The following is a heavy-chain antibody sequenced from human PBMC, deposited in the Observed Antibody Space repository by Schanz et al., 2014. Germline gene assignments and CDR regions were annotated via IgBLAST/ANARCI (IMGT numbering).Heavy chain of an antibody. CDR3: TRSYYDFSWGSYRFRAFDM. V-gene: IGHV3-74*01. CDR1: GFTLSSYW. Sequence: EVKLVESGGGAVRPGGSLRLSYAASGFTLSSYWMHWVRQVPGKGLEWVSCTNGDGTNAKYADSVKGRFTISRDNAKKTLSLQMISLRAEDTAIYFCTRSYYDFSWGSYRFRAFDMWGQGTTVIVSS. J-gene: IGHJ3*02. CDR2: TNGDGTNA. D-gene: IGHD3-16*02.